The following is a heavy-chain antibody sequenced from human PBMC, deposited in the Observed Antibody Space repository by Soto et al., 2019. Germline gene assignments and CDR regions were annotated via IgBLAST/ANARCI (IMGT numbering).Heavy chain of an antibody. CDR2: ICSRSLTI. CDR3: AREDILGARSFDY. V-gene: IGHV3-48*02. Sequence: PGGSLRLSCAASGFNFSSYSMNWVRQAPGKGLEWIAYICSRSLTIYYADSVKGRFTISRDNAENSVYLQMNSLRDEDTAMYYCAREDILGARSFDYWGQGALVTVSS. CDR1: GFNFSSYS. J-gene: IGHJ4*02. D-gene: IGHD1-26*01.